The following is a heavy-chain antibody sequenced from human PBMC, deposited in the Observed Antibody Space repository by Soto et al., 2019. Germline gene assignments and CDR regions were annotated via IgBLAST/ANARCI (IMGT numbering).Heavy chain of an antibody. J-gene: IGHJ6*02. V-gene: IGHV4-39*01. CDR1: GGSISSGSYY. CDR2: VDYRGST. Sequence: QLQLQESGPGLVKPSETLSLTCTVSGGSISSGSYYWGWVRQPPGKGLEGVVSVDYRGSTYYTPSLNSRLTMSVNTSKNQFILNLGSVPAAHPAVYSCARRSGMRVSVAAYYIYAGVDVWGRGTTVIVSS. CDR3: ARRSGMRVSVAAYYIYAGVDV. D-gene: IGHD2-8*01.